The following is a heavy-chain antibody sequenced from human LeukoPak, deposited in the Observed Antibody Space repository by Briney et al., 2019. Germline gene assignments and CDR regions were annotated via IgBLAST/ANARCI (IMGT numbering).Heavy chain of an antibody. CDR1: GGTFSSYA. J-gene: IGHJ6*03. CDR2: IIPIFGTA. CDR3: ATSLNYYYYYYMDV. Sequence: SVKVSCKASGGTFSSYAISWVRQAPGQGLEWMGGIIPIFGTANYAQKFQGRVTITTDESTSTAYMELSSLRSEDAAVYYCATSLNYYYYYYMDVWGKGTTVTVSS. D-gene: IGHD5/OR15-5a*01. V-gene: IGHV1-69*05.